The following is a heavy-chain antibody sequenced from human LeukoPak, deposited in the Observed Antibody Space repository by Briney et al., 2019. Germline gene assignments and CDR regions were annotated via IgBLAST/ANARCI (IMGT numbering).Heavy chain of an antibody. CDR3: ARVATVTTRYYYGMDV. J-gene: IGHJ6*02. CDR1: GYTFTGYH. Sequence: ASVTVSCKASGYTFTGYHIHWVRQAPGQGLEWMGLINPSGGSTSYAQKFQGRVTMTRDTSTSTVYMELSSLRSEDTAVYYCARVATVTTRYYYGMDVWGQGTTVTVSS. V-gene: IGHV1-46*01. D-gene: IGHD4-17*01. CDR2: INPSGGST.